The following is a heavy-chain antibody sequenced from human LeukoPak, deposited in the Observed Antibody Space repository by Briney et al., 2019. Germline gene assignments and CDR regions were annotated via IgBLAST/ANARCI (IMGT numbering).Heavy chain of an antibody. CDR3: ARGPPYYDFWSGSVSRYFDY. D-gene: IGHD3-3*01. V-gene: IGHV4-34*01. J-gene: IGHJ4*02. CDR1: GGSFSGYY. CDR2: INHSGST. Sequence: SETLSLTCAVYGGSFSGYYWSWIRQPPGKGLEWIGEINHSGSTNYDPPLKSRVTISVDTSKNQFSLKLSSVTAADTAVYYCARGPPYYDFWSGSVSRYFDYWGQGTLVTVSS.